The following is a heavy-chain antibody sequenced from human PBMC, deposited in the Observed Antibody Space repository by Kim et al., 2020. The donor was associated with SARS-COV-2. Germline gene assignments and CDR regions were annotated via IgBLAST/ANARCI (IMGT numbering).Heavy chain of an antibody. CDR2: ISAYNGNT. Sequence: ASVKVSCKASGYTFTSYGISWVRQAPGQGLEWMGWISAYNGNTNYAQKLQGRVTMTTDTSTSTAYMELRSLRSDDTAVYYCARDLGPRLLWFGELTSRYYGMDVWGQGTTVTVSS. CDR1: GYTFTSYG. J-gene: IGHJ6*02. V-gene: IGHV1-18*01. D-gene: IGHD3-10*01. CDR3: ARDLGPRLLWFGELTSRYYGMDV.